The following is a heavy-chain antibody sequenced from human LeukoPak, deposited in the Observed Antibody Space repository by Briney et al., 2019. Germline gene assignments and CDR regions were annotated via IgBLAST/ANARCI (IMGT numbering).Heavy chain of an antibody. D-gene: IGHD1-20*01. Sequence: HSETLSLTCTVAGGSISSGGYYWSWIRQHPGKGLEWIGYIYYSGSTYYNPSLKSRVTISVDTSKNQFSLKLSSVTAADTAVYYCARGITGTDNWFDPWGQGTLVTVSS. V-gene: IGHV4-31*03. J-gene: IGHJ5*02. CDR1: GGSISSGGYY. CDR2: IYYSGST. CDR3: ARGITGTDNWFDP.